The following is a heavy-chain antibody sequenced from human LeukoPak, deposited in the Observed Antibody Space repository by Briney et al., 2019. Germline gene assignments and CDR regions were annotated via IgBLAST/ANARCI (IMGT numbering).Heavy chain of an antibody. CDR2: INHSGST. V-gene: IGHV4-34*01. CDR3: ARGHKLPRYAFDI. J-gene: IGHJ3*02. CDR1: GGSFSGYY. D-gene: IGHD2-15*01. Sequence: TTSETLSLTCAVYGGSFSGYYWSWIRQPPGKGLEWVGEINHSGSTNYNPSLKSRVTISVDTSKNQFSLKLSSVTAADTAVYYCARGHKLPRYAFDIWGQGTMVTVSS.